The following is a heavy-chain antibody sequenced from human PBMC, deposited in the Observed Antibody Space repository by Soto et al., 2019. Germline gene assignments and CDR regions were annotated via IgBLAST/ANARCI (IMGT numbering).Heavy chain of an antibody. J-gene: IGHJ4*02. CDR1: GFTFSSYA. Sequence: GGSLRLSCAASGFTFSSYAVSWVRQAPGKGLEWVSAISGSGGSTYYADSVKGRFTISRDNSKNTLYLQMNSLRAEDTAVYYCAKADEFRYGDYYFDYWGQGTLVTVSS. V-gene: IGHV3-23*01. D-gene: IGHD4-17*01. CDR3: AKADEFRYGDYYFDY. CDR2: ISGSGGST.